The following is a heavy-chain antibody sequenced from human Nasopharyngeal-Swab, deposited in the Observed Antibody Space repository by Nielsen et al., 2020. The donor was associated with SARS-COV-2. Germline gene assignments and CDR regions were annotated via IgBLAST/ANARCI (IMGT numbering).Heavy chain of an antibody. V-gene: IGHV1-8*01. Sequence: WVRQAPGQGLEGMGWISADSGHTTYAQKFQGRVTMTRNTSISTAYMELSSLRSEDTAVYYCARRRPSWYCSSTSCSPEDYWGQGTLVTVSS. CDR2: ISADSGHT. J-gene: IGHJ4*02. CDR3: ARRRPSWYCSSTSCSPEDY. D-gene: IGHD2-2*01.